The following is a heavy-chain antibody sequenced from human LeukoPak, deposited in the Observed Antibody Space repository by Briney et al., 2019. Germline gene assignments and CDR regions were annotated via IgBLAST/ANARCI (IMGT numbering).Heavy chain of an antibody. Sequence: SVRVSCKASGGTFSSYAISWVRQAPGQGLEWMGGIIPIFGTANYAQKFQGRVTITADESTSTAYMELSSLRSEDTAVYYCARITMATNAFDIWGQGTMVTVSS. CDR2: IIPIFGTA. J-gene: IGHJ3*02. D-gene: IGHD3-10*01. V-gene: IGHV1-69*13. CDR1: GGTFSSYA. CDR3: ARITMATNAFDI.